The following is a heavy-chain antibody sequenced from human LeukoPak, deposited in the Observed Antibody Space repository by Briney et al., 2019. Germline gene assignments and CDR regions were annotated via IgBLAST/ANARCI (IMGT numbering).Heavy chain of an antibody. CDR1: GHTFTGYY. D-gene: IGHD2-2*01. CDR2: INPNSGGT. Sequence: ASVKVSCKASGHTFTGYYMHWVRQAPGQGLEWMGWINPNSGGTNYAQKFQGRVTMTRDTSISTAYMELSRLRSDDTAVYYCARDWDCSSTSCASSRDYWGQGTLVTVSS. J-gene: IGHJ4*02. CDR3: ARDWDCSSTSCASSRDY. V-gene: IGHV1-2*02.